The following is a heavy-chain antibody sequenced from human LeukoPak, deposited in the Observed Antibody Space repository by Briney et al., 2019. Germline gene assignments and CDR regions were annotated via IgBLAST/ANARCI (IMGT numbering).Heavy chain of an antibody. CDR3: ARGPGSRGIFDY. CDR1: GFSVSAHY. CDR2: LYTGVDT. D-gene: IGHD3-10*01. Sequence: PGGSLRLSCAVSGFSVSAHYMSWVRQAPGKGLECVSFLYTGVDTYYADSVKGRFTISRDNSKNTLYLQMNGLRAEDTAVYYCARGPGSRGIFDYWGQGTLVTVSS. J-gene: IGHJ4*02. V-gene: IGHV3-53*01.